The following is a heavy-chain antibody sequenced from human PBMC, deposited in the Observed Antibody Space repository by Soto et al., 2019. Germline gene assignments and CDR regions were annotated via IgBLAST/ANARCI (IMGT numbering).Heavy chain of an antibody. D-gene: IGHD5-18*01. CDR1: GFAFSSYA. CDR2: ISYDGSNK. Sequence: GGSLRLSCAASGFAFSSYAMHWVRQAPGKGLEWVAVISYDGSNKYYADSVKGRFTISRDNSKNTLYLQMNSLRAEDTAVYYCARGRYSSTADYWGQGTLVTVSS. V-gene: IGHV3-30-3*01. J-gene: IGHJ4*02. CDR3: ARGRYSSTADY.